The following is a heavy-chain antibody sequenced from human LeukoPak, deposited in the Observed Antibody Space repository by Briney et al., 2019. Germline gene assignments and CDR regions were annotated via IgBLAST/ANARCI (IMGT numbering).Heavy chain of an antibody. V-gene: IGHV3-48*01. CDR3: AKDGYNDSWLNWFDH. Sequence: PGRSLRLSCAASGFTFGSYSMNWVRQAPGKGLEWIAHISSTTRTIYYADSVRGRFTISRDNAENTLYLDMNSLTAEDTAIYYCAKDGYNDSWLNWFDHWGQGALVTVSA. D-gene: IGHD6-13*01. CDR2: ISSTTRTI. J-gene: IGHJ5*01. CDR1: GFTFGSYS.